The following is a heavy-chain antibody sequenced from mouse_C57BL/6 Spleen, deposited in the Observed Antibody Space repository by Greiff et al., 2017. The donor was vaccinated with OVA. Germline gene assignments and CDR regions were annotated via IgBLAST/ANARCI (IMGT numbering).Heavy chain of an antibody. CDR1: GFSFNTYA. D-gene: IGHD2-3*01. CDR2: IRSKSNNYAT. CDR3: VRHVYDGYYGAMDY. V-gene: IGHV10-1*01. Sequence: EVQLVESGGGLVQPKGSLKLSCAASGFSFNTYAMNWVRQAPGKGLEWVARIRSKSNNYATYYADSVKDRFTISRDDSESMLYLQMNNLKTEDTAMYYCVRHVYDGYYGAMDYWGQGTSVTVSS. J-gene: IGHJ4*01.